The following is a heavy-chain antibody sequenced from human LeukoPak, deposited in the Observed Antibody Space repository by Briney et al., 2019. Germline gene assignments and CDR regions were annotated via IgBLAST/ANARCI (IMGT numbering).Heavy chain of an antibody. D-gene: IGHD3-22*01. CDR3: ARASGSGYYPYYYYYYMDV. CDR1: GYTFTSYD. V-gene: IGHV1-8*03. J-gene: IGHJ6*03. CDR2: MNPNSGNT. Sequence: ASVKVSCKASGYTFTSYDINWVRQATGQGLEWMGWMNPNSGNTGYAQKFQGRVTITRNTSISTAYMELSSLRSEDTAVYYCARASGSGYYPYYYYYYMDVWGKGTTVTISS.